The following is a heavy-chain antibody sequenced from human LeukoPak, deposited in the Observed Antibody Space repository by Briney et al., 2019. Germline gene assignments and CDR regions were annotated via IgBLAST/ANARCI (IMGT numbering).Heavy chain of an antibody. J-gene: IGHJ4*02. CDR2: IYDTGTT. D-gene: IGHD6-19*01. CDR3: AGIWYSSGYYFDY. CDR1: GDSISSHY. Sequence: PSETLSLTCTVSGDSISSHYWSWIRQPPGKGLEWIAYIYDTGTTASNPSLKSRVSMSLDRSKNEFSLQLTSVTAADTAVYYCAGIWYSSGYYFDYWGQGTLVTVSS. V-gene: IGHV4-59*11.